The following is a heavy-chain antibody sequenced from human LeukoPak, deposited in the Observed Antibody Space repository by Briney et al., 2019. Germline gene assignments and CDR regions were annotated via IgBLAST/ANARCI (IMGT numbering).Heavy chain of an antibody. V-gene: IGHV3-53*01. CDR2: VYSDGRI. D-gene: IGHD4/OR15-4a*01. J-gene: IGHJ4*02. CDR3: ARRAGAYSHPYDY. CDR1: GFTVSSNY. Sequence: GGSLRLSCAVSGFTVSSNYMSWVRQAPGRGLEWVSFVYSDGRIHYADSLQGRFTISRDNSKNTLYLQMNSVRAEDTAVYYCARRAGAYSHPYDYWGQGTLVTVSS.